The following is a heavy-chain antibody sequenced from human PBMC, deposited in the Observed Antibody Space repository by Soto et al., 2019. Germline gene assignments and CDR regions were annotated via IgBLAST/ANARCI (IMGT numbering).Heavy chain of an antibody. CDR3: ARDRIIGTSYSDY. CDR1: SGSVNSFY. J-gene: IGHJ4*02. CDR2: IHSSGTT. D-gene: IGHD1-7*01. Sequence: SETLSLTCTVSSGSVNSFYWSWIRQPAGKGLEWIGRIHSSGTTNYNPSLKSRVTMSVDTSRNQFSLKLTSVTAADTAVYYCARDRIIGTSYSDYWGQGVLVTVSS. V-gene: IGHV4-4*07.